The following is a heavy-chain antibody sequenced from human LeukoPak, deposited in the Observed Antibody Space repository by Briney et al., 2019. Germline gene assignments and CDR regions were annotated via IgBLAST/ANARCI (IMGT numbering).Heavy chain of an antibody. CDR3: TRKQWVESYFQS. Sequence: PSGTLSLTCTVSGGSISKGHHYGSWIRQPAGEGLEWMGRIYTTGSTNYNPSLISRVTISADTCTKHFSLKVRCVTAARTSVDDRTRKQWVESYFQSWGQRPLVTVFS. V-gene: IGHV4-61*02. CDR2: IYTTGST. D-gene: IGHD6-19*01. CDR1: GGSISKGHHY. J-gene: IGHJ4*02.